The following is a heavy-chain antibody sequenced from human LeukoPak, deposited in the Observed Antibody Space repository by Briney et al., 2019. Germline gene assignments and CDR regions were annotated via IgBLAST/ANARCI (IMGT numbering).Heavy chain of an antibody. CDR2: ISSSSSHI. Sequence: GGSLRLSCAASGFTFSSYSMNWVRQAPGKGLEWVSSISSSSSHIYYADSVKGRFTISRDNAKNSLYLQMNSLRAEDTAVYYCAREWFGAEEFYYYYYYGMDVWGQGTTVTVSS. V-gene: IGHV3-21*01. CDR3: AREWFGAEEFYYYYYYGMDV. J-gene: IGHJ6*02. D-gene: IGHD3-10*01. CDR1: GFTFSSYS.